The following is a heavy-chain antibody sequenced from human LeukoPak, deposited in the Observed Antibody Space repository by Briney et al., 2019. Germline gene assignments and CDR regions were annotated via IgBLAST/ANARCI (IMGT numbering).Heavy chain of an antibody. CDR1: GGSISSGGYY. CDR2: IYYSGST. J-gene: IGHJ5*02. CDR3: ARANGSGSLNWFDP. D-gene: IGHD3-10*01. Sequence: SETLSLTCTVSGGSISSGGYYWSWIRQHPGKGLEWTGYIYYSGSTYYNPSLKSRVTISVDTSKNQFSLKLSSVTAADTAVYYCARANGSGSLNWFDPWGQGTLVTVSS. V-gene: IGHV4-31*03.